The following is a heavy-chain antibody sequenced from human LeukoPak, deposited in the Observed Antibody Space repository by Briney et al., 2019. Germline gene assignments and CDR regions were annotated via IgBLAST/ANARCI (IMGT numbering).Heavy chain of an antibody. Sequence: PSETLSLTCAVSGGSLSSYYWGWIRQPVGKGLEWIGRIYTSGSTNYNPSLNSRVTMSLDTSKNQFSLNLRSVTAADTAVYFCARARAFVWGSYRYIPYYFDPWGQGTLVTVSS. CDR3: ARARAFVWGSYRYIPYYFDP. V-gene: IGHV4-4*07. J-gene: IGHJ5*02. D-gene: IGHD3-16*02. CDR1: GGSLSSYY. CDR2: IYTSGST.